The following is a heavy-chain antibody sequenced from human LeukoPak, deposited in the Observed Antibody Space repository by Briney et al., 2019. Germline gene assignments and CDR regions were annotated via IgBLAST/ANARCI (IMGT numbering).Heavy chain of an antibody. CDR3: AKVIPAGISYYFYCMDV. CDR1: GCTFSGYG. J-gene: IGHJ6*02. V-gene: IGHV1-18*01. Sequence: ASVKVSCTASGCTFSGYGLSWVRQAPGQGLEWMGWISPYDGKTNYAQKFQGRVTMTIDTSTNTAYMELRSLRSDDTAVYYCAKVIPAGISYYFYCMDVWGQGTTVAVSS. D-gene: IGHD1-14*01. CDR2: ISPYDGKT.